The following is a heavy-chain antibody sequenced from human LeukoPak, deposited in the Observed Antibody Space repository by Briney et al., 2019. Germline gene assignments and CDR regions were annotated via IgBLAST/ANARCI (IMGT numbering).Heavy chain of an antibody. J-gene: IGHJ4*02. CDR2: ISWNSGSI. CDR3: AKAVTGTTHDVSFHY. V-gene: IGHV3-9*03. D-gene: IGHD1-20*01. Sequence: PGRSLRLSCAASGFTFDDYAMHWVRQAPGKGLEGVSGISWNSGSIGYADSVKGRFTISRDNAKNSLYLQMNSLRAEDMALYYCAKAVTGTTHDVSFHYWGQGTLVTVSS. CDR1: GFTFDDYA.